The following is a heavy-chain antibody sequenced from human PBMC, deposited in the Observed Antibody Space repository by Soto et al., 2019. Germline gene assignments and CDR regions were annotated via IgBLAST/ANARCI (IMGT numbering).Heavy chain of an antibody. D-gene: IGHD2-21*01. CDR2: ISWNGGNI. CDR3: VKAGVRDLIVEVPVYFDN. Sequence: EVQLVESGGGLVQPGRSLRLSCAASGFIFDNSGMQWVRQAPGKGLEWVSGISWNGGNIGYADSVRGRFSISRDNAKDSLFLQMDSLRPDDTAFYYCVKAGVRDLIVEVPVYFDNWGQGTLVTVSS. CDR1: GFIFDNSG. J-gene: IGHJ4*02. V-gene: IGHV3-9*01.